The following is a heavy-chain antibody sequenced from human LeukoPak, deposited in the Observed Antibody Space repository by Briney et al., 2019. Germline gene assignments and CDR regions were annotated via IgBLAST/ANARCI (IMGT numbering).Heavy chain of an antibody. V-gene: IGHV1-46*01. Sequence: VASVKVSCKASGYTFTSYYMHWVRQAPGQGLEWMGIINPSGGSTSYAQKFQGRVTITADESTSTAYMELSSLRSEDTAVYYCARDGDRDGCNSSLEYFQHWGQGTLVTVSS. CDR1: GYTFTSYY. J-gene: IGHJ1*01. D-gene: IGHD5-24*01. CDR2: INPSGGST. CDR3: ARDGDRDGCNSSLEYFQH.